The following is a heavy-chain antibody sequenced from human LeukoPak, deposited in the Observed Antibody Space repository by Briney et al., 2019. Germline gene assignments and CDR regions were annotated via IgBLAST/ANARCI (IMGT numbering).Heavy chain of an antibody. V-gene: IGHV3-74*01. D-gene: IGHD4-17*01. CDR1: GFTFSTYW. Sequence: PGGSLRLSCAASGFTFSTYWMHWVRQAPGKGLVWVSRINSDGSTTTFADSVKGRFTISRDNAKNTLYLQMNSLRAEDTAVHYCAKGLYGDYSNHDAFDIWGQGTMVTVSS. J-gene: IGHJ3*02. CDR3: AKGLYGDYSNHDAFDI. CDR2: INSDGSTT.